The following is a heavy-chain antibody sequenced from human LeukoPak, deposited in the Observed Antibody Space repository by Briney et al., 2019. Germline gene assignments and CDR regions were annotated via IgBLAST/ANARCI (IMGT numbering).Heavy chain of an antibody. V-gene: IGHV4-39*07. CDR1: GASISSQNYY. CDR2: IHHSDGT. Sequence: SETLSLTCTVSGASISSQNYYWGWVRQPPGKGLEWIGSIHHSDGTYHNPSLKSRVTISVDTSKNQFSLKLISVTAADTAVYYCVETPNYYYDSSGYLRWGQGTLVTVSS. D-gene: IGHD3-22*01. CDR3: VETPNYYYDSSGYLR. J-gene: IGHJ1*01.